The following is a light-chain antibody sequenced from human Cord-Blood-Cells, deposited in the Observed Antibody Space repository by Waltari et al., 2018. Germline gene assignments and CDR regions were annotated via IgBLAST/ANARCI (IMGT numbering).Light chain of an antibody. V-gene: IGKV6-21*01. CDR3: HQSSSLPRT. Sequence: EIVLTQSPDFQSVTTKEKVNLTCRASQSFGSSLHWYQQKPDQSPKLLIKYSSQSFSGVPSRFSGSGSGTDFTLTINSLEAEDAATYYCHQSSSLPRTFGQGTKVEIK. CDR1: QSFGSS. J-gene: IGKJ1*01. CDR2: YSS.